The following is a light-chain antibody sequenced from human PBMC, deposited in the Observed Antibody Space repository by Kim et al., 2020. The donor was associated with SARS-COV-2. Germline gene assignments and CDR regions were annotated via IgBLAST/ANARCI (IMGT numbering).Light chain of an antibody. J-gene: IGLJ1*01. CDR2: GNS. CDR3: QSHDSSLSTYV. V-gene: IGLV1-40*01. CDR1: SSNIGAGYD. Sequence: QRVTISCTGSSSNIGAGYDVHWYQQLPGTAPKLLIFGNSNRPSGVPDRFSGSKSGSSASLVIIGLQAGDEADYYCQSHDSSLSTYVFGTGTQVTVL.